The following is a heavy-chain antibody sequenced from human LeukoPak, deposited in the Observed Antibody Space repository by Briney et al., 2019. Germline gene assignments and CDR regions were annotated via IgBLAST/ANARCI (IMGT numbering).Heavy chain of an antibody. CDR3: AKSSILSPRLDY. D-gene: IGHD3-9*01. CDR2: ISYDGSNK. Sequence: GRSLRPSCAASGFTFSSYGMHWVRQAPGKGLEWVAVISYDGSNKYYADSVKGRFTISRDNSKNTLYLQMNSLRAEDTAVYYCAKSSILSPRLDYWGQGTLVTVSS. V-gene: IGHV3-30*18. J-gene: IGHJ4*02. CDR1: GFTFSSYG.